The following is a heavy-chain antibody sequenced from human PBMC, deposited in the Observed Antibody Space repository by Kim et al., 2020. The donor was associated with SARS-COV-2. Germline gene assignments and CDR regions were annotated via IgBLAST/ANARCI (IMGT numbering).Heavy chain of an antibody. J-gene: IGHJ4*02. V-gene: IGHV3-48*02. CDR1: GFTFSSYS. CDR3: ASPRGGWYSGFDY. Sequence: GGSLRLSCAASGFTFSSYSMNWVRQAPGKGLEWVSYISSSSSSIYYADSVKGRFTISRDNAKNSLYLQMNSLRDEDTAVYYCASPRGGWYSGFDYWGQGTLVTVSA. D-gene: IGHD6-19*01. CDR2: ISSSSSSI.